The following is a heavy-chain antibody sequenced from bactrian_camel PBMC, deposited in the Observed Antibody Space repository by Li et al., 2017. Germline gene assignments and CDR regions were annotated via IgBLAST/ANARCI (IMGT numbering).Heavy chain of an antibody. D-gene: IGHD1*01. J-gene: IGHJ4*01. V-gene: IGHV3S53*01. Sequence: HVQLVESGGGSVQAGGELRLSCVYSTAVDNRYSTGWFRQAPGKQREGVAAIDSDGTTSYTDSVKGRWTISKDSAKSTLYLEMNSLKPEDTAMYYCAAGLLDSDCRPFNYWGQGTQVTVS. CDR2: IDSDGTT. CDR1: TAVDNRYS. CDR3: AAGLLDSDCRPFNY.